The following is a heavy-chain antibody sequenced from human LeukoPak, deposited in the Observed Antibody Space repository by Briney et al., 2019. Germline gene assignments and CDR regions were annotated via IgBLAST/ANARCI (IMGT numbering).Heavy chain of an antibody. Sequence: SVKVSCKASGGTISSYAISWVRQAPGQGLEWMGGIIPIFGTANYAQKFQGRVTITADESTSTAYMELSSLRSEDTAVYYCASSYSGDHYYYGMDVWGQGTTVTVSS. D-gene: IGHD1-26*01. CDR3: ASSYSGDHYYYGMDV. J-gene: IGHJ6*02. CDR2: IIPIFGTA. V-gene: IGHV1-69*01. CDR1: GGTISSYA.